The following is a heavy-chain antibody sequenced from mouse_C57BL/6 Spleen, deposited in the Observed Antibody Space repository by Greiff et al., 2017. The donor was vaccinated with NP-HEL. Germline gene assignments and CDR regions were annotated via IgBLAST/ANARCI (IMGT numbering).Heavy chain of an antibody. CDR1: GYAFTNYL. J-gene: IGHJ3*01. CDR3: ARWDGRSFAY. CDR2: INPGSGGT. V-gene: IGHV1-54*01. D-gene: IGHD1-1*01. Sequence: VQLQQSGAELVRPGTSVKVSCKASGYAFTNYLIEWVKQRPGQGLEWIGVINPGSGGTNYNEKFKGKATLTADKSSSTAYMQLSSLTSEDSAVYFWARWDGRSFAYWGQGTLVTVSA.